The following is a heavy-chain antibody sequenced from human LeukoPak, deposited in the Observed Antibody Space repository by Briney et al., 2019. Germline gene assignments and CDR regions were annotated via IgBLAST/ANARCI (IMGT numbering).Heavy chain of an antibody. J-gene: IGHJ5*02. CDR2: IKSKTDGGTT. V-gene: IGHV3-15*01. CDR1: GFTFSNAW. CDR3: TTSYYYDSSGYYWFDP. D-gene: IGHD3-22*01. Sequence: GGSLRLSCAAAGFTFSNAWMSWVRQAPGKGLEWVGRIKSKTDGGTTDYAAPVKGRFTISRDDSKNTLYLQMNSLKTEDTAVYYCTTSYYYDSSGYYWFDPWGQGTLVTVSS.